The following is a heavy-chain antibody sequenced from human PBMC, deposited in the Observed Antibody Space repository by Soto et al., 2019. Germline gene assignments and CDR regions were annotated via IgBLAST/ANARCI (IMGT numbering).Heavy chain of an antibody. CDR3: AKREGNTYGLFH. CDR1: GFSFSSYW. CDR2: IKTDGSST. D-gene: IGHD5-18*01. J-gene: IGHJ4*02. V-gene: IGHV3-74*01. Sequence: EVQLVESGGGLVQPGGSLRLSCAASGFSFSSYWIHWVRQAPGKGLVWVSRIKTDGSSTDYADSVKGRFTISRDNAKNTLYLQMNSLSAEDTAVYYCAKREGNTYGLFHWGLGTLVTVSS.